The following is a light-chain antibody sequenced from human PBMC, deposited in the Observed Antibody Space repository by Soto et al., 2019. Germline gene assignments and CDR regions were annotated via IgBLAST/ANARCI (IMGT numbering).Light chain of an antibody. CDR1: DVGSYNL. CDR3: CSYAGYGTYV. V-gene: IGLV2-23*01. Sequence: QSALIQSASLSGSPGQSITISFTGTDVGSYNLVSWYQLHPGKGPKLIIYEGTKRSSGLSNRFSGSKSGNTASLTISGLQAEDEAEYYCCSYAGYGTYVFGPGTKLTVL. CDR2: EGT. J-gene: IGLJ1*01.